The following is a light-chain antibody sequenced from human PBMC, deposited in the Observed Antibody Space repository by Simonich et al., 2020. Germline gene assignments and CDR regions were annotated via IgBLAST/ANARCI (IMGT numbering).Light chain of an antibody. Sequence: DIQMTQSPSSLSASVGDRVTITCRSSQSISSYLNWYQQKPGKAPKLLSYAASSLQSGVPSMFRGSGSGTDFTLTISSLQPEDFATYYCQQSYSTPRTFGQGTKVEIK. CDR3: QQSYSTPRT. J-gene: IGKJ1*01. V-gene: IGKV1-39*01. CDR1: QSISSY. CDR2: AAS.